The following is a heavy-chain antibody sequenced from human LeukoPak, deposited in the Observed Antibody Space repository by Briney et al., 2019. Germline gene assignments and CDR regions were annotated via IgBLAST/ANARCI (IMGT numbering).Heavy chain of an antibody. J-gene: IGHJ4*02. D-gene: IGHD3-10*01. CDR3: ARDRILNYYGSGSYYL. Sequence: SVKVSCKASGGTFSSYAISWVRQAPGQWLEWMGGIIPIFGTANYAQKFQGRVTITADESTSTAYMELSSLRSEDTAVYYCARDRILNYYGSGSYYLWGQGTLVTVSS. CDR1: GGTFSSYA. V-gene: IGHV1-69*13. CDR2: IIPIFGTA.